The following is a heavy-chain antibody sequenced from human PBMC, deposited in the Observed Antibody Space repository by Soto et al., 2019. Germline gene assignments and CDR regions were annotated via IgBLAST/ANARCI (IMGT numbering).Heavy chain of an antibody. V-gene: IGHV1-46*01. Sequence: QVQLVQSGAEVKKPGASVKVSCKASGYTFTSYYMHWVRQAPGQGLEWMGIINPSGGSTSYAQKFQGRVTMTRDTSTCTVYMELSSLRSEDTAVYYCARATPYYYGPPGGFDPWGQGTLVTVSS. J-gene: IGHJ5*02. CDR2: INPSGGST. CDR1: GYTFTSYY. CDR3: ARATPYYYGPPGGFDP. D-gene: IGHD3-10*01.